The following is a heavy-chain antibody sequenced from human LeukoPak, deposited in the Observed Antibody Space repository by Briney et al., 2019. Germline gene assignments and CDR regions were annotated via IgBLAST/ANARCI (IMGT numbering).Heavy chain of an antibody. J-gene: IGHJ4*02. CDR2: IYYSGST. Sequence: PSETLSLTCTVSGGSINSYYWSWIRQPPGKGLEWIGYIYYSGSTNYNSSLKSRVTISVDTSKNQFSLKLRSVTAADTAVYYCARYSYGSGNFDYWGQGTLVTVSS. CDR1: GGSINSYY. V-gene: IGHV4-59*01. D-gene: IGHD5-18*01. CDR3: ARYSYGSGNFDY.